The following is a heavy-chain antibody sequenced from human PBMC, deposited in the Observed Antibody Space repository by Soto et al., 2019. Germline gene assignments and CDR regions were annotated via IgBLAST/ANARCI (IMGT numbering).Heavy chain of an antibody. Sequence: GGSLRLSCAASGFTFSSYGMHWVRQAPGKGLEWVAVIWYDGSNKYYADSVKGRFTISRDNSKNTLYLQINSLRAEDTAVYYCASDLITFGGVIVPDAFDIWGQGTMVTVSS. CDR2: IWYDGSNK. D-gene: IGHD3-16*02. J-gene: IGHJ3*02. CDR1: GFTFSSYG. CDR3: ASDLITFGGVIVPDAFDI. V-gene: IGHV3-33*01.